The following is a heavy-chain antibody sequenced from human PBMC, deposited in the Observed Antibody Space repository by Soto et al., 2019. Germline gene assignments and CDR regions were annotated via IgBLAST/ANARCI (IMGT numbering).Heavy chain of an antibody. J-gene: IGHJ4*02. Sequence: QVQLVQSGAEVKKPGSSVKVSCKASGGTFSSYTISWVRQAPGQGLEWMGRIIPILGIANYAQKFQGRVTITADKSTSTAYMELSSLRSEDTAVYYCASRQGGPATATLWVDYWGQGTLVTVSS. V-gene: IGHV1-69*02. CDR1: GGTFSSYT. CDR3: ASRQGGPATATLWVDY. D-gene: IGHD2-15*01. CDR2: IIPILGIA.